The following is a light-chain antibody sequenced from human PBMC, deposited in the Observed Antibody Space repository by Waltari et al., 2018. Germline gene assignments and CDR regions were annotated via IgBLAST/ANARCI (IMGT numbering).Light chain of an antibody. CDR2: DVN. V-gene: IGLV2-14*03. J-gene: IGLJ1*01. CDR1: SRDVGGYKY. CDR3: SSYTSSTIPV. Sequence: QSALTQPASVSGSPGQSITIPCTGTSRDVGGYKYVSWYQQHPDKAPKLMLYDVNNRPSGVSNRFSGSKSGNTASLTISSLQAEDEADYYCSSYTSSTIPVFGTGTKVTVL.